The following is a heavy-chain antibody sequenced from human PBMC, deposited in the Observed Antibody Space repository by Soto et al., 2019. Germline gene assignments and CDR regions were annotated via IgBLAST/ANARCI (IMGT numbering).Heavy chain of an antibody. CDR1: GGTFSSYT. D-gene: IGHD6-13*01. Sequence: ASVKVSCKASGGTFSSYTINWVRQASGQGLEWMGWMNPNSDTGFAQKFQGRVTMTRNTSISTAYMELSSLRSEDTAVYYCARYQEAAALTSWGQGTPVTVSS. J-gene: IGHJ5*02. CDR2: MNPNSDT. V-gene: IGHV1-8*02. CDR3: ARYQEAAALTS.